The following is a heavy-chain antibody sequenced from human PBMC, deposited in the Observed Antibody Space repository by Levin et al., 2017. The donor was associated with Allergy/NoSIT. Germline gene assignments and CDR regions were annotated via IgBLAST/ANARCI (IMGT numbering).Heavy chain of an antibody. V-gene: IGHV3-21*01. Sequence: GASVKVSCAASGFTFSSYSMNWVRQAPGKGLEWVSSISSSSSYIYYADSVKGRFTISRDNAKNSLYLQMNSLRAEDTAVYYCARVRGSEHYDILTGYSNWYFDRWGRGTLVTVSS. D-gene: IGHD3-9*01. CDR2: ISSSSSYI. J-gene: IGHJ2*01. CDR1: GFTFSSYS. CDR3: ARVRGSEHYDILTGYSNWYFDR.